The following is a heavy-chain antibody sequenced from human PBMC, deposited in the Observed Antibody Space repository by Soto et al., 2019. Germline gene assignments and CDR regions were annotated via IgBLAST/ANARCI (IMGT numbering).Heavy chain of an antibody. CDR1: GGSISSSSYY. CDR3: ARSIPHDYYYMDV. Sequence: SESLSLTCTVSGGSISSSSYYWGWIRQPPGKGLEWIGSIYDGGSTYYNPSLKSRATTSVDTSKNQFSLKLSSVTAADTAVYYCARSIPHDYYYMDVWGKGDTVTVSS. V-gene: IGHV4-39*01. CDR2: IYDGGST. D-gene: IGHD2-21*01. J-gene: IGHJ6*03.